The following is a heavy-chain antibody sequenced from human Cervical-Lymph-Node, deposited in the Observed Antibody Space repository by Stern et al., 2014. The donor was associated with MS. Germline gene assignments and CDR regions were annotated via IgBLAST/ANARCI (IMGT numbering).Heavy chain of an antibody. J-gene: IGHJ3*02. CDR3: ARMTTVVTDAFDI. CDR2: INTNAGTP. CDR1: GYNISDYA. Sequence: VQLVQSGSELKKPGASVTVSCKASGYNISDYAINWVRQAPGQGLEWMGWINTNAGTPTYAPGLTGRLVFSLDTTVSTAYLQIDSLKAEDTAMYYCARMTTVVTDAFDIWGQGTMVIVSS. V-gene: IGHV7-4-1*01. D-gene: IGHD4-23*01.